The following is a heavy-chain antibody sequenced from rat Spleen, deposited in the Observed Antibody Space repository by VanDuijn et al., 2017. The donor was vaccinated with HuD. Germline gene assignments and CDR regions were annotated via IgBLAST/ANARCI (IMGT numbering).Heavy chain of an antibody. CDR1: FYSITSSYR. D-gene: IGHD1-10*01. CDR3: ARDNNYKAY. V-gene: IGHV3-3*01. CDR2: INSAGST. J-gene: IGHJ2*01. Sequence: EVQLRESGPGLVKPSQSLSLTCSVTFYSITSSYRWSWIRKFPGNKLEWMGYINSAGSTDYNPSLKSRISITRDTSKNKFFLQVNSVTTEDTATYDCARDNNYKAYWGQGVMVTVSS.